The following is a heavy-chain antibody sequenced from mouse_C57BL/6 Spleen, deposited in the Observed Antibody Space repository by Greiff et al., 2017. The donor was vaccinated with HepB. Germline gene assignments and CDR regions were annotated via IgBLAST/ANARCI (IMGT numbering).Heavy chain of an antibody. CDR1: GFTFSDYG. CDR2: ISSGSSTI. Sequence: EVKLVESGGGLVKPGGSLKLSCAASGFTFSDYGMHWVRQAPEKGLEWVAYISSGSSTIYYADTVKGRFTISRDNAKNTLFLQMTSLRSEDTAMYYCAKGDGYPFAYWGQGTLVTVSA. CDR3: AKGDGYPFAY. V-gene: IGHV5-17*01. D-gene: IGHD2-3*01. J-gene: IGHJ3*01.